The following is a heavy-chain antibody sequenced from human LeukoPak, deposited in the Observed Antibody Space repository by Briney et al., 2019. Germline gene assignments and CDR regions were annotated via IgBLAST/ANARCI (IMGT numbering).Heavy chain of an antibody. CDR2: IKSKTDGGTT. CDR1: GFTFSNAW. Sequence: PGGSLRLSCAASGFTFSNAWMSWVRQAPGKGLEWVGRIKSKTDGGTTDYAAPVKGRFTISRDDSKNTLYLQMNSLKTEDTAVYYCTTDMTYYYDSSGYYYYDPWGQGTLVTVSS. V-gene: IGHV3-15*01. J-gene: IGHJ5*02. CDR3: TTDMTYYYDSSGYYYYDP. D-gene: IGHD3-22*01.